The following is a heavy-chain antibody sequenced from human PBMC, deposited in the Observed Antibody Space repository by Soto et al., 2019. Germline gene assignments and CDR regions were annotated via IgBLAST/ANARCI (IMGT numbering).Heavy chain of an antibody. CDR1: GGSFSGYY. V-gene: IGHV4-34*01. CDR3: ARGLEVVVAATPNSYYMDV. J-gene: IGHJ6*03. Sequence: SETLSLTCAVYGGSFSGYYWSWIRQPPGKGLEWIGEINHSGSTNYNPSLKSRVTISVDTSKNQFSLKLSSVTAADTAVYYCARGLEVVVAATPNSYYMDVWGKGTTVTVSS. CDR2: INHSGST. D-gene: IGHD2-15*01.